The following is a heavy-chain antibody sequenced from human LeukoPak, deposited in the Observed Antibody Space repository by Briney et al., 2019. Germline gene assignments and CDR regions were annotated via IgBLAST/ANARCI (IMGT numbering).Heavy chain of an antibody. CDR1: GGSISSYY. CDR2: IYYSGST. Sequence: SETLSLTCTVSGGSISSYYWSWIRQPPGKGLEWIGYIYYSGSTNYNPSLRSRVTISVDTSKNQFSLKLSSVTPADTAVYYCARGGNYGDYDGYFDYWGQGTLVTVSS. J-gene: IGHJ4*02. V-gene: IGHV4-59*08. D-gene: IGHD4-17*01. CDR3: ARGGNYGDYDGYFDY.